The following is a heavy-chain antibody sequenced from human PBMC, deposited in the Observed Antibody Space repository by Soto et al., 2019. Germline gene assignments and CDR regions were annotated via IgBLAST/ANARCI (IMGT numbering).Heavy chain of an antibody. CDR1: GGSISSGGYY. V-gene: IGHV4-31*03. D-gene: IGHD3-10*01. Sequence: PSETLSLTCTVSGGSISSGGYYWSWIRQHPGKGLEWIGYIYYSGSTYYNPSLKSRVTISVDTSKNQFSLKLSSVTAADTAVYYCARDYYGSGSPLVYWGQGTLVTSPQ. CDR2: IYYSGST. CDR3: ARDYYGSGSPLVY. J-gene: IGHJ4*02.